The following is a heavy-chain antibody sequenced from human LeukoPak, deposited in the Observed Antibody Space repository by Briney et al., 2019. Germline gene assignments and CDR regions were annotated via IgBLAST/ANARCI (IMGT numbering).Heavy chain of an antibody. J-gene: IGHJ4*02. CDR2: ISSSSSYI. V-gene: IGHV3-21*01. CDR3: ARDFHSGVRGVTLKYFDY. D-gene: IGHD3-10*01. Sequence: GGSLRLSCAASGFTFSSYSMNWVRQAPGKGLEWVSSISSSSSYIYYADSAKGRFTISRDNAKNSLYLQMNSLRAEDTAVYYCARDFHSGVRGVTLKYFDYWGQGTLVTVSS. CDR1: GFTFSSYS.